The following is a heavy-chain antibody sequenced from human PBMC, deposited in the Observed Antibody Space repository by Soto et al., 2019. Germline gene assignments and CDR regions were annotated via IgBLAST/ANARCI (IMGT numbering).Heavy chain of an antibody. CDR3: ARGGGVGVAGSAAFDM. J-gene: IGHJ3*02. Sequence: QLHLVQSGAVVKKPGASVTVSCSASGYPVTAYYMHWVRQAPGRGLEWMGGINPATGAAKYTQTFQGRVTMTRDPSRSTVLMELGGLTSGDTAVFYGARGGGVGVAGSAAFDMWGQGTLVTVSS. D-gene: IGHD3-3*01. V-gene: IGHV1-2*02. CDR2: INPATGAA. CDR1: GYPVTAYY.